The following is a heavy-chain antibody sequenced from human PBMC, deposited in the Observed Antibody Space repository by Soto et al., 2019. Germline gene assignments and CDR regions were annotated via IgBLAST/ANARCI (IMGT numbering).Heavy chain of an antibody. Sequence: PGGPLRLSCAASGFTLSDYCMSWVRQAPGKGLQWVSGISVSGGSTYYADSVKGRFTISRDNSKNTLYLQMNSLRAEDTAVYYCAKDREIKYYDFWSGPDYYYGMDVWGQGTTVTVSS. CDR3: AKDREIKYYDFWSGPDYYYGMDV. CDR2: ISVSGGST. CDR1: GFTLSDYC. V-gene: IGHV3-23*01. D-gene: IGHD3-3*01. J-gene: IGHJ6*02.